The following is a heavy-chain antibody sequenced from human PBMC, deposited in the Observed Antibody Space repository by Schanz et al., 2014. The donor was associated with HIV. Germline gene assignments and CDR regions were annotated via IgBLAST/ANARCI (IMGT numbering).Heavy chain of an antibody. D-gene: IGHD2-15*01. V-gene: IGHV4-34*02. J-gene: IGHJ5*02. Sequence: QVHLQQWGAGLLKPSETLSLTCAVYGGSFSGYYWSWIRQPPGKGLEWIGEINHSGSTNYSPSLKGRVPISGDASKRQFALTLASGTAADTAVYYCARGVRRDCRTPDCNTGWFDPWGQGTLVTVSS. CDR1: GGSFSGYY. CDR3: ARGVRRDCRTPDCNTGWFDP. CDR2: INHSGST.